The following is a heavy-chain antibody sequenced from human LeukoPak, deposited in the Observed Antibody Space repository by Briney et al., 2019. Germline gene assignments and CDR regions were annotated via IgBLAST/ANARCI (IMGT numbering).Heavy chain of an antibody. CDR3: ASGGVVGPSTYWFYDL. Sequence: GGSLRLSCEASGFVFSRNWMTWVRQAPGKGLEWVANIRQDGREIYYVDSVKGRFTISRDNVKSSMYLQMNSLRAEDTAVYYCASGGVVGPSTYWFYDLWGRGTRVTVSS. V-gene: IGHV3-7*01. D-gene: IGHD1-26*01. CDR1: GFVFSRNW. CDR2: IRQDGREI. J-gene: IGHJ2*01.